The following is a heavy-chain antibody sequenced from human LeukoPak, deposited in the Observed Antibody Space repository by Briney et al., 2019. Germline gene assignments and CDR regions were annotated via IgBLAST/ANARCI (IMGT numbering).Heavy chain of an antibody. J-gene: IGHJ4*02. CDR2: ISGSGGST. Sequence: GGSLRLSCAASGFTFSSYVMSWVRQAPGKGLEWVSGISGSGGSTYYADSVKGRFTISRDNSKNTLYLQMNSLRAEDTAVYYCAKDLVRGVIIAYYFDYWGQGTLVTVSS. V-gene: IGHV3-23*01. CDR3: AKDLVRGVIIAYYFDY. D-gene: IGHD3-10*01. CDR1: GFTFSSYV.